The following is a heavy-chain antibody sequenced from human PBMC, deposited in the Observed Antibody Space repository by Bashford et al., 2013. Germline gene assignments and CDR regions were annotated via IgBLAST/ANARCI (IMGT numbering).Heavy chain of an antibody. CDR1: GFTFSTYA. Sequence: GSLRLSCTASGFTFSTYAMTWVRQAPGKGLEWVSTIDRNGETTHIADSVKGRFSVSRDNAKQTLYLQMNSLRVEDTAVYYCAKGIGYYDILTGYFAFDYWGQGTLVTVSS. V-gene: IGHV3-23*01. J-gene: IGHJ4*02. CDR2: IDRNGETT. D-gene: IGHD3-9*01. CDR3: AKGIGYYDILTGYFAFDY.